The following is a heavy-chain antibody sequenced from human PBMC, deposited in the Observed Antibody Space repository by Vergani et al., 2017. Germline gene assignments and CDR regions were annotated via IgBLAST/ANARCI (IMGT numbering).Heavy chain of an antibody. V-gene: IGHV3-30*18. D-gene: IGHD4-17*01. Sequence: QVQLVESGGGVVQPGRSLRLSCAASGFTFSSYGMHWVRQAPGKGLEWVAVISYDGSNKYYADSVKGRFTISRDNSKNTLYLQMNSLRAEDTAVYYCAKFFADYGDTFDYWGQGTLVTVSS. J-gene: IGHJ4*02. CDR3: AKFFADYGDTFDY. CDR1: GFTFSSYG. CDR2: ISYDGSNK.